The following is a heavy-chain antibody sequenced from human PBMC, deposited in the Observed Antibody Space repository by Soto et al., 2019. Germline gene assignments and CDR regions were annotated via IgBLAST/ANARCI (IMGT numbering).Heavy chain of an antibody. CDR2: SHQSGNT. Sequence: QVQLQESGPGLVKPSGTLSLTCAVSGVSIGSHDWSTWVRQPPGKGLEWIGESHQSGNTNYNSSLESRVTISLDKSKNHFSLHLSSVTVADTAVYYCATRDTGRVYWGQGTLVTVSS. CDR1: GVSIGSHDW. V-gene: IGHV4-4*02. CDR3: ATRDTGRVY. D-gene: IGHD5-18*01. J-gene: IGHJ4*02.